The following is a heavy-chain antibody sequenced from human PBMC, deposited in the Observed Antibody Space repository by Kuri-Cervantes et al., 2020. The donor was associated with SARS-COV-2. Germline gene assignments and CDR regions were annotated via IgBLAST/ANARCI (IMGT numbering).Heavy chain of an antibody. J-gene: IGHJ3*02. Sequence: GESLKISCAASGFTFSSYAMHWVRQAPGKGLEWVANIKQDGSEKYYVDSVKGRFTISRDNSKNTLYLQMNSLRAEDTAVYYCARELTGDAFDIWGQGTMVTVSS. CDR3: ARELTGDAFDI. V-gene: IGHV3-7*01. CDR1: GFTFSSYA. CDR2: IKQDGSEK. D-gene: IGHD7-27*01.